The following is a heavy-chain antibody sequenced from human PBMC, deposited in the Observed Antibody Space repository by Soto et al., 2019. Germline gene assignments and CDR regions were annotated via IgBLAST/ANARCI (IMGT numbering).Heavy chain of an antibody. CDR3: ARVVADLGHYYGMDV. Sequence: QVQLQQSGPGLVKPSQTLSLTCAISGDSVSSNSAAWNWIRQSPSRGLEWLGRTYYRSKWYNEYAVCVQSRITINPDTSRNQFSLHLNSVTLEYTAVYYCARVVADLGHYYGMDVWGQGTTVTVSS. D-gene: IGHD2-15*01. V-gene: IGHV6-1*01. CDR2: TYYRSKWYN. CDR1: GDSVSSNSAA. J-gene: IGHJ6*02.